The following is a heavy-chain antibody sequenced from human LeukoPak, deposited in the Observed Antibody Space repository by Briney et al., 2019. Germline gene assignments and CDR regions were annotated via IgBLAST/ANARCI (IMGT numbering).Heavy chain of an antibody. CDR1: GYTLTELS. J-gene: IGHJ3*02. V-gene: IGHV1-24*01. Sequence: VASVKVSCKVSGYTLTELSMHWVRQAPGKGLEWMGGFDPEDGETINAQKFQGRVTMTEDTSTDTAYMELSSLRSEDTAVYYCATGISVVTTMVDAFDIWGQGTMVTVSS. CDR3: ATGISVVTTMVDAFDI. CDR2: FDPEDGET. D-gene: IGHD2-21*02.